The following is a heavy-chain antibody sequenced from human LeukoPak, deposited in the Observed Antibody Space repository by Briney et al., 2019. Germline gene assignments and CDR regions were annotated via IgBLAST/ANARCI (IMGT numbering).Heavy chain of an antibody. V-gene: IGHV6-1*01. Sequence: SQTLSVTCAISGDSVSSINGAWNWIRQSPSGGLEWLGRTYYRSKWYNDYAVSMRGRITINPDTSKNQFSLQLNSVTPEDTAVYYCAGDVGTSGWYTFDYWGQGTLVSVSS. CDR3: AGDVGTSGWYTFDY. J-gene: IGHJ4*02. CDR2: TYYRSKWYN. D-gene: IGHD6-19*01. CDR1: GDSVSSINGA.